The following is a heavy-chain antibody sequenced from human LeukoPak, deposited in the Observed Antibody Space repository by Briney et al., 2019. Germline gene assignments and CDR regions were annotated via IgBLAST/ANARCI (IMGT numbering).Heavy chain of an antibody. V-gene: IGHV3-30*14. CDR2: ISYDGSNK. J-gene: IGHJ3*02. Sequence: GGSLRLSCAASRFTFSSYAMHWVRQAPGKGLEWVAVISYDGSNKYYADSVKGRFTISRDNSKNTLYLQMNSLRAEDTAVYYCASRPKYYYGSGSRPDAFDIWGQGTMVTVSS. CDR3: ASRPKYYYGSGSRPDAFDI. D-gene: IGHD3-10*01. CDR1: RFTFSSYA.